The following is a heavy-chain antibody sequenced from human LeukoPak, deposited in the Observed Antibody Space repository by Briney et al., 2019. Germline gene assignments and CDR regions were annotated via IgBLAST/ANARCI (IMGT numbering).Heavy chain of an antibody. CDR2: IIPILGIA. Sequence: GSSVKVSCKASGGTFSSSTISWVRQAPGQGLEWMGRIIPILGIANYAQKFQGRVTITADKSTSTAYMELSSLRSEDTAVYYCALAGRNYYDSSGYYYYWGQGTLVTVSS. V-gene: IGHV1-69*02. CDR1: GGTFSSST. J-gene: IGHJ4*02. D-gene: IGHD3-22*01. CDR3: ALAGRNYYDSSGYYYY.